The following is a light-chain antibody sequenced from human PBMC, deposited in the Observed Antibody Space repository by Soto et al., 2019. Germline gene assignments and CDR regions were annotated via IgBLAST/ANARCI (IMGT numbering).Light chain of an antibody. V-gene: IGLV2-14*01. CDR3: ASYTSSSTSVI. CDR1: SSDVGGYKY. Sequence: QSALTQPAPVSGSPGQSITISCTGTSSDVGGYKYVSWYQQHPDKAPKLIIFEVSNRPSGISSRFSGSKSGNTASLTISGRQAEDEADYYCASYTSSSTSVIFGRGTKLTVL. J-gene: IGLJ2*01. CDR2: EVS.